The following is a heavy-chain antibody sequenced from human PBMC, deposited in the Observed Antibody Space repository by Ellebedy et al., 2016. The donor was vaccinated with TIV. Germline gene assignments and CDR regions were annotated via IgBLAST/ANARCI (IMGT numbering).Heavy chain of an antibody. CDR3: AISHREVGGFGVVSPFDY. J-gene: IGHJ4*02. D-gene: IGHD3-3*01. V-gene: IGHV3-23*01. CDR2: ISGSGGST. Sequence: GESLKISXAASGFTFSSYAMSWVRQAPGKGLEWVSAISGSGGSTYYADSVKGRFTISRDNSKNTLYLQMNSLRAEDTAVYYCAISHREVGGFGVVSPFDYWGQGTLVTVSS. CDR1: GFTFSSYA.